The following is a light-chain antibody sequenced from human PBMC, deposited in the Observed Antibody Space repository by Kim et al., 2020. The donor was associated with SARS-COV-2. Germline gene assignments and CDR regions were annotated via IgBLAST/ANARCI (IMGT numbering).Light chain of an antibody. CDR3: QQSYVTSWT. CDR1: QSIRTY. J-gene: IGKJ1*01. V-gene: IGKV1-39*01. CDR2: SAS. Sequence: SSMGDRVTITCRASQSIRTYVNWYQQRPGKAPKLVIYSASRLQIGVPSRFSGSGSGTDFTLTISSLQAEDVATYYCQQSYVTSWTFGQGTKVDIK.